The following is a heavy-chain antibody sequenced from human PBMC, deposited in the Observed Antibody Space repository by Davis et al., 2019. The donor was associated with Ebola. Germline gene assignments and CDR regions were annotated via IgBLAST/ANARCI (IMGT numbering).Heavy chain of an antibody. D-gene: IGHD2-15*01. CDR3: ARDPLLLYYYYGMDV. CDR2: ISSSSSTV. V-gene: IGHV3-48*04. CDR1: GFPFSSYS. J-gene: IGHJ6*02. Sequence: GESLKISCAASGFPFSSYSMSWVRQAPGKGLEWVAYISSSSSTVYYADSVKGRFTISRDNAKNSLYLQMDSLRAEDTAVYYCARDPLLLYYYYGMDVWGQGTTVTVSS.